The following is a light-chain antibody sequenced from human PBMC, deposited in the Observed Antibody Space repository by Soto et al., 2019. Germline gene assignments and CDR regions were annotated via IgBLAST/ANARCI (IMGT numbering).Light chain of an antibody. CDR1: QGISNY. Sequence: DIQMTQSPSSLSASVGDRVTITCRASQGISNYLAWYQQKPGRVPNLLISGASILQSGVTSRFSGSASWTYFTFTISSLPAEDVATYYCQKYNSAPLTFGGGTKVEIK. CDR3: QKYNSAPLT. J-gene: IGKJ4*01. V-gene: IGKV1-27*01. CDR2: GAS.